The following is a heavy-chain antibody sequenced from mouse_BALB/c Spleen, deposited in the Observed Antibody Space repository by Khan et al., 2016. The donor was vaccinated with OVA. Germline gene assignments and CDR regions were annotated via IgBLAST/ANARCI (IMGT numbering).Heavy chain of an antibody. CDR3: ANPSYDPRFFEV. D-gene: IGHD2-3*01. V-gene: IGHV14-3*02. J-gene: IGHJ1*01. Sequence: VQLQQSGAELVKPGASVRLSCTASGFNIKDTYIHWVKQRPEQGLEWIGRIAPANGNTKYDPKFQDKATITSDTSSNTSYLQLSSLTSEDTAVYYCANPSYDPRFFEVWGAGTTVTVSS. CDR2: IAPANGNT. CDR1: GFNIKDTY.